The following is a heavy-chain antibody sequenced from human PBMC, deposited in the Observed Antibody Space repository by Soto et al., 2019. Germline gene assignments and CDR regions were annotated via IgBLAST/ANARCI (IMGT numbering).Heavy chain of an antibody. CDR1: GYTFASYH. CDR2: INPNSGTT. V-gene: IGHV1-46*01. D-gene: IGHD3-16*01. CDR3: AKSPSVVLVPSSLGGNNWFDP. J-gene: IGHJ5*02. Sequence: ASVKVSCKASGYTFASYHMHWVRQAPGQGLEWMGIINPNSGTTTYAQRFQGRVTMTRDTSTTTVYMELSSLRAEDTAVYFCAKSPSVVLVPSSLGGNNWFDPWGQGTLVTVSS.